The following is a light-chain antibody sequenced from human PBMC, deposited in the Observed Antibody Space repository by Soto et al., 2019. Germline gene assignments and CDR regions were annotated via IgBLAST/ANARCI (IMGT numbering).Light chain of an antibody. Sequence: QSVVTQEPSLTVSPGGTVTLTCGSSTGAVTSGHFPYWIQQKPGQAPKTLIYDTYNKHSWTPARFSGSLLGGKAALTLSSAQPEDEADYYCLLIYGNSRGFGGGTKLTVL. CDR2: DTY. CDR1: TGAVTSGHF. J-gene: IGLJ3*02. CDR3: LLIYGNSRG. V-gene: IGLV7-46*01.